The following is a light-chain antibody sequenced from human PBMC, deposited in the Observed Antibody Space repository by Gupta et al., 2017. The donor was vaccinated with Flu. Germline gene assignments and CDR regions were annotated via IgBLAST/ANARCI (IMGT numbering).Light chain of an antibody. J-gene: IGKJ1*01. CDR2: WAS. CDR1: QNVLYISNNKNY. CDR3: QQDDTTPWT. V-gene: IGKV4-1*01. Sequence: SLGERATINCKSSQNVLYISNNKNYLAWYQQRPGQPPKLLISWASTRESGVPDRFSGSGSGTDFTLTISSLQAEDVAVYYCQQDDTTPWTFGQGTSVAIK.